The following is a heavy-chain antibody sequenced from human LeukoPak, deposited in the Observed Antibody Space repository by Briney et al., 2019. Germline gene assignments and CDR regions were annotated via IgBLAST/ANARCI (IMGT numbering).Heavy chain of an antibody. J-gene: IGHJ4*02. D-gene: IGHD6-19*01. CDR2: IIPIFGTA. CDR1: GGTFSSYA. CDR3: ARARGGWDNFDY. Sequence: SVKVSCKASGGTFSSYAISWVRQAPGQGLEWMGGIIPIFGTANYAQKFQGRVTITADESTSTAYMELSSLRSEDSAVYYCARARGGWDNFDYWGQGTLVIVSS. V-gene: IGHV1-69*01.